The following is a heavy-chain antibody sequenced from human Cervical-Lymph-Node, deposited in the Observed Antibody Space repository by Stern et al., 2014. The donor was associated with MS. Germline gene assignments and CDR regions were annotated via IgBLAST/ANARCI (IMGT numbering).Heavy chain of an antibody. CDR3: ARGLLGSENAFDI. V-gene: IGHV1-18*01. CDR1: GYTFTSYG. Sequence: QVPLVQSGAEVKKPGASVKVSCKASGYTFTSYGISCVRQAPGHGLEWMGWISAYNGNTNYAQNLQGRVTMTTDASTSTAYMELRRLSSDDTAVYYCARGLLGSENAFDIWGQGTMVTVSS. J-gene: IGHJ3*02. D-gene: IGHD2-15*01. CDR2: ISAYNGNT.